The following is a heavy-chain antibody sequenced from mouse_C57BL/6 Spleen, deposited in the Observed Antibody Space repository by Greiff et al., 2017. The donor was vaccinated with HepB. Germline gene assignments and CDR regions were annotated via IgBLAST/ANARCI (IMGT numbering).Heavy chain of an antibody. D-gene: IGHD1-1*01. J-gene: IGHJ1*03. CDR1: GYTFTSYW. CDR3: ARKPYYGSRTGYFDV. CDR2: IDPSDSYT. V-gene: IGHV1-69*01. Sequence: QVQLQQSGAELVMPGASVKLSCKASGYTFTSYWMHWVKQRPGQGLEWIGEIDPSDSYTNYNQKFKGKSTLTVDKSSSTAYMQLSSLTSEDSAVYYCARKPYYGSRTGYFDVWGTGTTVTVSS.